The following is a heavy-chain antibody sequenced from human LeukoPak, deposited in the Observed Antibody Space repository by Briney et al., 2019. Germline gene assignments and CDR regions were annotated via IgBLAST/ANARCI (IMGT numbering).Heavy chain of an antibody. CDR1: GFTFSSYW. J-gene: IGHJ3*02. V-gene: IGHV3-74*01. Sequence: GGSLRLSCAASGFTFSSYWMHWVRQGPGKGLMWVSLVEVDGNSVSYADSVKGRFTISRDNAKSTLYLQMNSLRAEDTAVYYCARDQYGGGAFDIWGQGTMVTVSS. D-gene: IGHD3-10*01. CDR3: ARDQYGGGAFDI. CDR2: VEVDGNSV.